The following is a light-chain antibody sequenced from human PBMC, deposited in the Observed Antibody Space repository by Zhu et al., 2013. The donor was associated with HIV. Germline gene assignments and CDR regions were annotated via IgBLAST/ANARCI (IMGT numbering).Light chain of an antibody. J-gene: IGKJ3*01. CDR1: QGIKNH. V-gene: IGKV1-9*01. Sequence: IQLTQSPSSLSASVGDTVTVTCRASQGIKNHLAWYQQKPGKAPKFLIYAASILQSGVPSRFSGSGSGTEFTLTISSLQPDDFAVYYCQHRTGGPLTFGPGTTVDVK. CDR2: AAS. CDR3: QHRTGGPLT.